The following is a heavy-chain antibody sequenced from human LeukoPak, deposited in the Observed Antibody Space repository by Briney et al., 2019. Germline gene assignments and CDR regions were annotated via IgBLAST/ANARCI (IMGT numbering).Heavy chain of an antibody. CDR3: ARDILATSIAAPYY. Sequence: SETLSLTCAVYGGSFSGYYWSWIRQPPGKGLEWIGEINHSGSTNYNPSLKSRVTISVDTSKDQFSLKLSSVTAADTAVYYCARDILATSIAAPYYWGQGTLVTVSS. CDR2: INHSGST. J-gene: IGHJ4*02. D-gene: IGHD6-13*01. V-gene: IGHV4-34*01. CDR1: GGSFSGYY.